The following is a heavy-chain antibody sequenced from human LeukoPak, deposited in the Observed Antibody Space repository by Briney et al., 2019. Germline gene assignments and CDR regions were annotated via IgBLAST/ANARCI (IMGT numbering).Heavy chain of an antibody. CDR1: GGSISSYY. V-gene: IGHV4-59*08. D-gene: IGHD1-26*01. CDR2: IYYSGST. J-gene: IGHJ4*02. CDR3: ARHSMGALHDY. Sequence: SETLSLTCTVSGGSISSYYWSWIRQPPGKGLEWIGYIYYSGSTNYNPSLKSRVTIPVDTSKNQFSLKLSSVTAADTAVYYCARHSMGALHDYWGQGTLVTVSS.